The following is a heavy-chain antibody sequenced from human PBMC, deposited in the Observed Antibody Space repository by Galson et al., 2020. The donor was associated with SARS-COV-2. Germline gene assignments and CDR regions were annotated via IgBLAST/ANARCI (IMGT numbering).Heavy chain of an antibody. CDR3: ARATFSGYHGVYYFEY. J-gene: IGHJ4*02. CDR2: IYSSGST. D-gene: IGHD3-22*01. V-gene: IGHV4-59*13. CDR1: GGSTSSYY. Sequence: SETLSLTCTVSGGSTSSYYWNWIRQPPGGKGLEWIGYIYSSGSTNYNPSLNSRVTISVDTSNNQFSLKLSSVTAADTAVYFCARATFSGYHGVYYFEYWGQGTLVTVSS.